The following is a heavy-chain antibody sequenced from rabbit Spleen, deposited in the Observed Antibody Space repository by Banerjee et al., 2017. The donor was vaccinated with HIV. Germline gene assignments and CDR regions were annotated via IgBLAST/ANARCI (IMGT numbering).Heavy chain of an antibody. CDR3: ARDGTGGSYFAL. CDR2: IDPVFGVT. J-gene: IGHJ4*01. CDR1: GIDFSSYYY. Sequence: QSLEESGGGLVKPGGTLTLTCKASGIDFSSYYYMCWVRQAPGKGLEWIGYIDPVFGVTYYASWVNGRFSISRENTQNTVYLQMTSLTAADTATYFCARDGTGGSYFALWGPGTLVTVS. D-gene: IGHD8-1*01. V-gene: IGHV1S43*01.